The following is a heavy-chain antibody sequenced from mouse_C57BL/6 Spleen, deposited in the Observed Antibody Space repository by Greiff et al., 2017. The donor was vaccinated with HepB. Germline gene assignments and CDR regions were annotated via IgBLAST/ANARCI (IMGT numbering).Heavy chain of an antibody. CDR3: ARRRGDSSDFGYAMDY. Sequence: QVQLKQSGAELVRPGASVKMSCKASGYTFTSYNMHWVKQTPRQGLEWIGAIYPGNGDTSYNQKFKGKATLTVDKSSSTAYMQLSSLTSEDSAVYFCARRRGDSSDFGYAMDYWGQGTSVTVSS. CDR1: GYTFTSYN. J-gene: IGHJ4*01. V-gene: IGHV1-12*01. CDR2: IYPGNGDT. D-gene: IGHD3-2*02.